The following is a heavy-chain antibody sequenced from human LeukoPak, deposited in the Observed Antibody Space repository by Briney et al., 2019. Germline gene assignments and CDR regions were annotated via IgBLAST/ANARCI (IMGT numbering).Heavy chain of an antibody. D-gene: IGHD2-2*02. CDR1: GFTLSNYW. V-gene: IGHV3-30-3*01. CDR2: MSYDGSNK. CDR3: ARDPDIVVVPAAIRPAFDI. J-gene: IGHJ3*02. Sequence: GGSLRLSCAASGFTLSNYWMTWVRQAPGKGLEWVAVMSYDGSNKYYADSVKGRFTISRDNSKNTLYLQMNSLRAEDTAVYYCARDPDIVVVPAAIRPAFDIWGQGTMVTVSS.